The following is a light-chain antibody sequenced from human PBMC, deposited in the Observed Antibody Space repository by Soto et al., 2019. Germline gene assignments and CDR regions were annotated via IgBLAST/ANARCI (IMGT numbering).Light chain of an antibody. CDR2: GAS. CDR1: QSVSSN. CDR3: QQYNTGPRT. J-gene: IGKJ1*01. V-gene: IGKV3-15*01. Sequence: EIVMTQSPATLSVSPGERATLSCRASQSVSSNLAWYQQKPGQAPRLLIYGASTRATGIPARFSGSGSGKEFILTISRLQSEDFAVYYCQQYNTGPRTFGQGTKVEIK.